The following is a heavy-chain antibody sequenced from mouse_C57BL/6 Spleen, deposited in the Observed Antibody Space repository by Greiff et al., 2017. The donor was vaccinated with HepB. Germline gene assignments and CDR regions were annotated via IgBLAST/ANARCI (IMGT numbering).Heavy chain of an antibody. D-gene: IGHD2-4*01. CDR2: IYPGSGST. V-gene: IGHV1-55*01. CDR3: ARWGLRQGSWFAY. J-gene: IGHJ3*01. Sequence: QVQLQQPGAELVKPGASVKMSCKASGYTFTSYWMTWVKQRPGQGLEWIGDIYPGSGSTNYNEKFKSKATLTVDTSSSTAYMQLSSLTSEDSAVYYCARWGLRQGSWFAYWGQGTLVTVSA. CDR1: GYTFTSYW.